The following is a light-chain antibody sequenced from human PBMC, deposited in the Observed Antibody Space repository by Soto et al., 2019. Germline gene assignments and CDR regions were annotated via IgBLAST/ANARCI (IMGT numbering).Light chain of an antibody. V-gene: IGKV3-20*01. CDR1: QSVSSSY. CDR2: GAS. J-gene: IGKJ1*01. CDR3: QQYHTSPLT. Sequence: EIVLTQSPGTLSLSPGERATFSCRASQSVSSSYIAWYQQKRGQAPRRLIYGASIRATGIPDRFSGSGSGTDFTLTFSRLEPEDFALYYCQQYHTSPLTFGQGTKVDIK.